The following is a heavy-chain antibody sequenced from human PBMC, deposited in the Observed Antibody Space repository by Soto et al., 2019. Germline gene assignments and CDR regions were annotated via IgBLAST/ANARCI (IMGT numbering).Heavy chain of an antibody. CDR2: IYWDNYK. J-gene: IGHJ4*02. Sequence: QITLKESGPTLVKPTQTLTLTCTFSGFSLSSSGVGVGWIRQPPGKALEWLALIYWDNYKQYSPSLKNRFTITKDTSKNQVVRTMTKMEPVDTGTYYCARVMGSGTVGVFDYWGQGTLVTVSS. CDR1: GFSLSSSGVG. V-gene: IGHV2-5*02. D-gene: IGHD6-13*01. CDR3: ARVMGSGTVGVFDY.